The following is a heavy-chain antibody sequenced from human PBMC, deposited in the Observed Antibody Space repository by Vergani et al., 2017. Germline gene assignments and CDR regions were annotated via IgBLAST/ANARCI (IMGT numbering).Heavy chain of an antibody. Sequence: QVQLQQCGAGLLKPSETLSLTCAVYGGSFSGYYWSWIRQPPGKGLEWIGEINHSGSTNYNPSLKSRVTISVDTSKNHFSLRLSSVTAADTAVYYCVRDPICSSTSCYPFDYWGQGTLVTVSS. CDR1: GGSFSGYY. V-gene: IGHV4-34*01. D-gene: IGHD2-2*01. J-gene: IGHJ4*02. CDR2: INHSGST. CDR3: VRDPICSSTSCYPFDY.